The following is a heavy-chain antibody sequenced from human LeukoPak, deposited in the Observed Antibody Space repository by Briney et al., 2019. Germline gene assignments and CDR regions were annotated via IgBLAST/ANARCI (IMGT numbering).Heavy chain of an antibody. CDR2: IYYSGST. Sequence: SETLSLTCTVSGGSISSSSYYWGWIRQPPGKGLEWIGSIYYSGSTYYNPSLKSRVTISVDTSKNQFSLKLSSVTAADTAVYYCASQDALRYFDSLVSSLGYWGQGTLVTVSS. CDR3: ASQDALRYFDSLVSSLGY. D-gene: IGHD3-9*01. CDR1: GGSISSSSYY. V-gene: IGHV4-39*07. J-gene: IGHJ4*02.